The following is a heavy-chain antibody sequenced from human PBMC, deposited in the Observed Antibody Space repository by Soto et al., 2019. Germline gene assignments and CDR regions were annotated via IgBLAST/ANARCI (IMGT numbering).Heavy chain of an antibody. CDR2: INPNSGGT. D-gene: IGHD6-6*01. J-gene: IGHJ4*02. CDR3: ARGRRAPLEYSSSRRYFDY. CDR1: GYTFTGYY. Sequence: AAGKVSCKASGYTFTGYYMHWVRQAPGQGLEWMGWINPNSGGTNYAQKFQGWVTMTRDTSISTAYMELSRLRSDDTAVYYCARGRRAPLEYSSSRRYFDYWGQGTLVTVS. V-gene: IGHV1-2*04.